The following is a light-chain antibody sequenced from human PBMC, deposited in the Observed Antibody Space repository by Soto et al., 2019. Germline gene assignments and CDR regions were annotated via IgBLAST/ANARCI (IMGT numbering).Light chain of an antibody. V-gene: IGKV1-5*03. CDR3: QQYESYSPT. CDR1: QSVSSW. J-gene: IGKJ1*01. CDR2: KAS. Sequence: DIQMTQSPSTLSASVGDRVTITCRASQSVSSWLAWYQQKPGKAPKLLIYKASSLESGVPSRFSGSVSGTEFTLTISSLQPDDFATYYCQQYESYSPTFGQGTKVDIK.